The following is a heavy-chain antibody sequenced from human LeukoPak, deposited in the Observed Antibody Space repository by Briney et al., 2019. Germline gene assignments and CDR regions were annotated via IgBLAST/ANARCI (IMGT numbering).Heavy chain of an antibody. CDR1: GYTFTAYY. D-gene: IGHD6-13*01. J-gene: IGHJ4*02. CDR3: ARGRASGLDY. Sequence: GASVKVSCKASGYTFTAYYMHWVRQAPGHGLEWMGQINPNSGGTDYAQKFQGRVTMTRDTSISTAYMELTRLTSDDTAVYYCARGRASGLDYWGQGTLVTVSS. CDR2: INPNSGGT. V-gene: IGHV1-2*06.